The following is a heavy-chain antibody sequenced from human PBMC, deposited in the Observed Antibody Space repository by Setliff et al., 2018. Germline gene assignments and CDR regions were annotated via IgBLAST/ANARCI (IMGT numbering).Heavy chain of an antibody. Sequence: SETLSLTCTVSGGSISSGDHYWTWIRQPAGKRLEWIGRVYNSGTTYNAFFASRVTMSIDTSKNQFSLNLNSVTAADTALYYCAKESLAINTRWFDPWGQGILVTVSS. D-gene: IGHD3-3*02. J-gene: IGHJ5*02. CDR3: AKESLAINTRWFDP. V-gene: IGHV4-61*02. CDR1: GGSISSGDHY. CDR2: VYNSGTT.